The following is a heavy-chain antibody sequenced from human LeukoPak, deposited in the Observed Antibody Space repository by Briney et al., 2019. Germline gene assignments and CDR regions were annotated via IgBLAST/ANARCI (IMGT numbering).Heavy chain of an antibody. D-gene: IGHD3-10*01. CDR3: ARDRDYYGSGSYYNALDY. V-gene: IGHV1-2*02. CDR2: INPNSSGT. J-gene: IGHJ4*02. CDR1: GYTFTGYY. Sequence: ASVKVSCKASGYTFTGYYMHWVRQAPGQGLEWMGWINPNSSGTNYAQKFQGRVTMTRDTSISTAYMELSRLRSDDTAAYYCARDRDYYGSGSYYNALDYWGQGTLVTVSS.